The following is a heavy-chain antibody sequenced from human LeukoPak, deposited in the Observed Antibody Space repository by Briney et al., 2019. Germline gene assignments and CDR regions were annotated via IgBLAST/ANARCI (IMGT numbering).Heavy chain of an antibody. CDR1: GFTFSSYA. CDR3: AKDAYYYDSSGSTY. D-gene: IGHD3-22*01. Sequence: GGSLRLSCAASGFTFSSYAMSWVRQAPGKGLEWVSAISGSGGSTYHADSVKGRFTISRDNSKNTLYLQMNSLRAEDTAVYYCAKDAYYYDSSGSTYWGQGTLVTVSS. CDR2: ISGSGGST. V-gene: IGHV3-23*01. J-gene: IGHJ4*02.